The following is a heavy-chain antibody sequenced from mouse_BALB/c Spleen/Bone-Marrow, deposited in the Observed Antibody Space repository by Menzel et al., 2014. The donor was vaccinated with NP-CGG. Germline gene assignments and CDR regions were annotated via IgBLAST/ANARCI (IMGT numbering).Heavy chain of an antibody. V-gene: IGHV1-9*01. Sequence: QVQLQQSGAELMKPGASVKISCKATGYTFSSYWIEWVKQRPGHGLEWIGETLPGSGSTNYNEKFKGKATFTADTSSNTAYMQLSSLTSEDSAVYYRARRVPFAYWGQGTLVTVSA. CDR1: GYTFSSYW. CDR2: TLPGSGST. J-gene: IGHJ3*01. CDR3: ARRVPFAY.